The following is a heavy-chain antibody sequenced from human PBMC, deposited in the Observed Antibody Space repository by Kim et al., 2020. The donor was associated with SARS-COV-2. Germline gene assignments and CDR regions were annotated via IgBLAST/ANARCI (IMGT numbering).Heavy chain of an antibody. D-gene: IGHD5-18*01. CDR2: IIPILGIA. J-gene: IGHJ3*02. V-gene: IGHV1-69*04. Sequence: SVKVSCKASGGTFSSYAISWVRQAPGQGLEWMGRIIPILGIANYAQKFQGRVTITADKSTSTAYMELSSLRSEDTAVYYCARVVDTAMVEFAFDIWGQGTMVTVSS. CDR3: ARVVDTAMVEFAFDI. CDR1: GGTFSSYA.